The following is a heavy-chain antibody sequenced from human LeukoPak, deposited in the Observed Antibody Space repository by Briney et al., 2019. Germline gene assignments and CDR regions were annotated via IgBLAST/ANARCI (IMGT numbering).Heavy chain of an antibody. Sequence: SETLSLTCTVSGGSISSYYWSWIRQPPGKGLEWIGYIYYSGSTNYNPSLKSRVTISVDTSKNQFSLKLSSVTAADTAVYYCARDAAAGTLGALDIWGQGTMVTVSS. CDR1: GGSISSYY. V-gene: IGHV4-59*01. CDR2: IYYSGST. J-gene: IGHJ3*02. CDR3: ARDAAAGTLGALDI. D-gene: IGHD6-13*01.